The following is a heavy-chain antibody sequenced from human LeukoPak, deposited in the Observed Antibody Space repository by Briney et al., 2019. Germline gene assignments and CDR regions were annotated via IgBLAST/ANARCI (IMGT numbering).Heavy chain of an antibody. J-gene: IGHJ4*02. CDR3: ARLISSASRDVDH. Sequence: SETLSLICIVSGRSISTYYWSWIRQPPGKGLEGIGNIYNSGSTNYNPSLKSRVTISVDTSKNQFSLKLSSVTAADTAMYYCARLISSASRDVDHWGQGILVIVSS. CDR2: IYNSGST. CDR1: GRSISTYY. V-gene: IGHV4-59*01. D-gene: IGHD3/OR15-3a*01.